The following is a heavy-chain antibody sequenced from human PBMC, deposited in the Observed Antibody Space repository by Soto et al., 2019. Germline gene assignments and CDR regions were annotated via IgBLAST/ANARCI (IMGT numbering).Heavy chain of an antibody. V-gene: IGHV3-21*06. Sequence: PGGSLRLSCAASGFTFTRYSMNWVRQAPGKGLEWVSSISSTTHYIYYADSMRGRFTISRDNAKNAVYLEMNGLRAEDTAVYYCARESEDLTSNFDYWGQGTLVTVS. CDR3: ARESEDLTSNFDY. CDR2: ISSTTHYI. J-gene: IGHJ4*02. CDR1: GFTFTRYS.